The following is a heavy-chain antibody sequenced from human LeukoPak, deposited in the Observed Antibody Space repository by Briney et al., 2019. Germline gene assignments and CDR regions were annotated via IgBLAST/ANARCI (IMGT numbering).Heavy chain of an antibody. V-gene: IGHV3-11*01. D-gene: IGHD3-10*01. J-gene: IGHJ6*02. CDR1: GFTFSDSY. CDR3: ARGRLLWFGELLSDYYYYGMDV. CDR2: ISTSGSTI. Sequence: KSGGSLRLSCAGSGFTFSDSYMTWIRQAPGKGLEWVSYISTSGSTIDYADSVKGRFTISRDNAKNSLYLQMNSLRAEDTAVYYCARGRLLWFGELLSDYYYYGMDVWGQGTTVTVSS.